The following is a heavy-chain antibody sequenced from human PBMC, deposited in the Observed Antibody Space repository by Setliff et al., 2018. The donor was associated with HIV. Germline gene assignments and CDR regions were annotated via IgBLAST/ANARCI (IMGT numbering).Heavy chain of an antibody. V-gene: IGHV1-18*01. CDR2: ISGYNANT. D-gene: IGHD1-7*01. Sequence: ASVKVSCKASGYTFTTYGLTWVRQAPGQGLEWMGWISGYNANTYYAEKLQGRVTVTIDTSTTTAYMELRSLRSDDTAVYYCARDRGWELSHPPFFDYWGQGTLVTVSS. J-gene: IGHJ4*02. CDR3: ARDRGWELSHPPFFDY. CDR1: GYTFTTYG.